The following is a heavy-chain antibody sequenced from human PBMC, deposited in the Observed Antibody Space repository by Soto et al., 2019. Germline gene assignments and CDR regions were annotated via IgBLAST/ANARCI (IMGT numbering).Heavy chain of an antibody. V-gene: IGHV3-23*01. CDR3: AKHDSWIDSSSYFDY. Sequence: GGSLRLSCAASGFTFSSYAMSWVHQAPGKGLEWVSAISGSGGSTYYADSVKGRFTISRDNSKNTLYLQMNSLRAEDTAVYYCAKHDSWIDSSSYFDYWGQGTLVTVSS. J-gene: IGHJ4*02. CDR2: ISGSGGST. D-gene: IGHD6-6*01. CDR1: GFTFSSYA.